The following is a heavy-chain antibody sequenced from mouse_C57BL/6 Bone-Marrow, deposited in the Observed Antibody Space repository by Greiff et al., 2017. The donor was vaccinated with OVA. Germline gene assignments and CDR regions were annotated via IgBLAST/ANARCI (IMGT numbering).Heavy chain of an antibody. J-gene: IGHJ4*01. D-gene: IGHD1-1*01. Sequence: QVQLKESGAELVRPGASVKLSCKASGYTFTDYYINWVKQRPGQGLEWIARIYPGSGNTYYNEKFKGKATLTAEKSSSTAYMQLSSLTSDDSAVYFCAIADYYGSSYDAMDYWGQGTSVTVSS. CDR3: AIADYYGSSYDAMDY. CDR2: IYPGSGNT. CDR1: GYTFTDYY. V-gene: IGHV1-76*01.